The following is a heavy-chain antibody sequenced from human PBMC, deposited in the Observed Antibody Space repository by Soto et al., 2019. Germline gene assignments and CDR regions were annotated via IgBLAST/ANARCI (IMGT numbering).Heavy chain of an antibody. V-gene: IGHV2-5*02. CDR1: GFSLITHGVG. D-gene: IGHD1-1*01. J-gene: IGHJ4*02. CDR3: AQRGGGSNCNGGYFDY. Sequence: QITLRESGPTLVKPTQTLTLTCTFSGFSLITHGVGVGWVRQPPGKALECLALIYWDDDKRYNPSLKSRLTITKDHSKTQLPVIMTNTDPEDTGTYFWAQRGGGSNCNGGYFDYWGQGALVTVSS. CDR2: IYWDDDK.